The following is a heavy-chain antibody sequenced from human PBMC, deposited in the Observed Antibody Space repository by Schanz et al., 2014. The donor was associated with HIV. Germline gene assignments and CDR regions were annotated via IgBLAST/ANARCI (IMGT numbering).Heavy chain of an antibody. Sequence: EVQLLESGGGLVQPGGSLRLSCAGSGFAFSSYAMTWVRQAPGKGLEWISYINSNGYTTYYADSVKGRFTISRDNSKNTLYLQMNSLRAEDTAVYYCAKGLWFGELLSNYYYYGMDVWGQGTTVTVSS. CDR2: INSNGYTT. J-gene: IGHJ6*02. V-gene: IGHV3-23*01. CDR1: GFAFSSYA. D-gene: IGHD3-10*01. CDR3: AKGLWFGELLSNYYYYGMDV.